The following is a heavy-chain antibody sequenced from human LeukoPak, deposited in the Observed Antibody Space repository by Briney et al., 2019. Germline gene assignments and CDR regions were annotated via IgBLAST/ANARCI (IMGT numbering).Heavy chain of an antibody. CDR2: IKEDGSED. V-gene: IGHV3-7*01. CDR3: ARDADGYED. D-gene: IGHD5-18*01. J-gene: IGHJ4*02. CDR1: GFTFSLYW. Sequence: PGGSLRLSCAASGFTFSLYWMSWLRQAPGKGLEWVANIKEDGSEDYYADSVKGRFAISKDNAKNSLYLQMNSLRAEDTAMYYCARDADGYEDWGQGTLVTVSS.